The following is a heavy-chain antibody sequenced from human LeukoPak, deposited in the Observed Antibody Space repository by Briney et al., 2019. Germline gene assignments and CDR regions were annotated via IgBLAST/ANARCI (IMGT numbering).Heavy chain of an antibody. D-gene: IGHD5-12*01. CDR1: GFIFSSYA. CDR2: ISGSGGST. J-gene: IGHJ4*02. CDR3: AYARGYSAYEPLDY. V-gene: IGHV3-23*01. Sequence: GGSLRLSCAASGFIFSSYAMSCVRQAPGKGLEWVSAISGSGGSTYYADSVKGRFTISRDNSKNTLYLQMNSLRAEDTAVYYCAYARGYSAYEPLDYWGQGTLVTVSS.